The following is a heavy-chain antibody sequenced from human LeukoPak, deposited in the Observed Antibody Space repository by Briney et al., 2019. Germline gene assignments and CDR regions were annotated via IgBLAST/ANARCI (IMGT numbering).Heavy chain of an antibody. CDR1: GYTFTSYY. J-gene: IGHJ4*02. D-gene: IGHD3-3*01. CDR3: ARRYYDFWSGYYTPTANLRYYFDY. V-gene: IGHV1-46*01. CDR2: INPSGGST. Sequence: GASVKVSCKASGYTFTSYYMHWVRQAPGQGLEWMGIINPSGGSTSYAQKFQGRVTMTRDMSTSTVYMELSSLRSEDTAVYYCARRYYDFWSGYYTPTANLRYYFDYWGQGTLVTVSS.